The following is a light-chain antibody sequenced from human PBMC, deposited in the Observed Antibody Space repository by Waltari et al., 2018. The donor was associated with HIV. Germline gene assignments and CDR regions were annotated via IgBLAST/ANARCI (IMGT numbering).Light chain of an antibody. CDR1: SSNIGADYS. Sequence: QSVLTQPPSVSAAPGQRITISCTGNSSNIGADYSVHWYQQVPGSAPKLLIYLMHNRPAGVPARFSGSRSGSSASLAIPGLRPEDEADYYCQSHDSSLSGSSVFGGGTKLTVL. J-gene: IGLJ2*01. CDR2: LMH. V-gene: IGLV1-40*01. CDR3: QSHDSSLSGSSV.